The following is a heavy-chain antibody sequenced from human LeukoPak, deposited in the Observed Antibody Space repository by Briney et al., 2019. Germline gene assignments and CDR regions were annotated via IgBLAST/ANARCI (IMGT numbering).Heavy chain of an antibody. CDR3: ASATYYYGSGSYYPRFDP. Sequence: GASVKVSCKASGGTFSSYAISWLRQAPGQGLEWMGGIIPIFGTANYAQKFQGRVTITADESTSTAYMELSSLRSEDTAVYYCASATYYYGSGSYYPRFDPWGQGTLVTVSS. CDR2: IIPIFGTA. V-gene: IGHV1-69*13. CDR1: GGTFSSYA. J-gene: IGHJ5*02. D-gene: IGHD3-10*01.